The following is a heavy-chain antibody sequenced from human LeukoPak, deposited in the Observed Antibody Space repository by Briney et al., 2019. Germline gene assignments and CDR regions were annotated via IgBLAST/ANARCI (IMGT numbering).Heavy chain of an antibody. V-gene: IGHV3-23*01. D-gene: IGHD5-24*01. J-gene: IGHJ5*01. CDR3: ANDLPYKAWFDS. CDR1: GFIFSSYS. Sequence: GGSLRLSCPGSGFIFSSYSMSWARQAPGKGLEWVSSISNSGDTTYYADSVKGRFTISRDNSKNTLYLQMNSLRAEDTAVYYCANDLPYKAWFDSWGQGTLVTVSS. CDR2: ISNSGDTT.